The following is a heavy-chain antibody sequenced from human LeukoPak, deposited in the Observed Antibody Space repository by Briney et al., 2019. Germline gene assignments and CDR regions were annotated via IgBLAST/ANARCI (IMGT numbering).Heavy chain of an antibody. Sequence: ASVEVSCKASGYTFTGYYMHWVRQAPGQGLEWMGWIDPNSGGTNYAQKFQDRVTMTRDTSTSTAYMELSRLRSGDTAVYYCARGRLGYCSSTSCLDAFDIWGQGTMVTVSS. V-gene: IGHV1-2*02. CDR1: GYTFTGYY. J-gene: IGHJ3*02. D-gene: IGHD2-2*01. CDR2: IDPNSGGT. CDR3: ARGRLGYCSSTSCLDAFDI.